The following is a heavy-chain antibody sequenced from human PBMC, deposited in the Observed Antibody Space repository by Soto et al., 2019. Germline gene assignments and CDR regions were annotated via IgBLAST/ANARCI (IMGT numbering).Heavy chain of an antibody. J-gene: IGHJ6*02. V-gene: IGHV4-59*01. CDR3: ARALSITMVRGVGRYGMDV. CDR2: IYYSGST. Sequence: SETLSLTCTVSGGSISSYYWSWIRQPPGKGLEWIGYIYYSGSTNYNPSLKSRVTISVDTSKNQFSLKLSSVTAADTAVYYCARALSITMVRGVGRYGMDVWGQGTTVTVS. D-gene: IGHD3-10*01. CDR1: GGSISSYY.